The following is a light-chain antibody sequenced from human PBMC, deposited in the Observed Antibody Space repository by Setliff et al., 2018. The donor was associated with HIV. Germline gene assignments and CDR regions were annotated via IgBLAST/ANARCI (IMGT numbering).Light chain of an antibody. CDR2: EVS. J-gene: IGLJ1*01. CDR1: SSDVGSYNR. Sequence: LTQPPSVSGSPGQPVTISCIGTSSDVGSYNRVSWYQQSPGTAPKLMIYEVSYRPSEVPDRFSASKSGNTASLTISGLQAEDEADYYCSSYTTSNTYVFGTGTKVTVL. CDR3: SSYTTSNTYV. V-gene: IGLV2-18*02.